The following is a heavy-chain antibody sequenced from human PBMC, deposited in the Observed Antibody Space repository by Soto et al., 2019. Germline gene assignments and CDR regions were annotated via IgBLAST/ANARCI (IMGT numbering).Heavy chain of an antibody. D-gene: IGHD1-26*01. CDR1: GYTFTGYY. J-gene: IGHJ6*02. CDR3: ARSPSYTKYYYYGMDV. V-gene: IGHV1-2*04. Sequence: ASVKVSCKASGYTFTGYYMHWVRQAPGQGLEWMGWINPNSGGTNYAQKFQGWVTMTRDTSISTAYMELSRLRSDDTAVYYCARSPSYTKYYYYGMDVWGQGTTVTVS. CDR2: INPNSGGT.